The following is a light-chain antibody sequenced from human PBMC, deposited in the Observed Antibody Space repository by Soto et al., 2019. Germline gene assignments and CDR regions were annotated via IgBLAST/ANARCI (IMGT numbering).Light chain of an antibody. V-gene: IGKV1-39*01. Sequence: DIQMTQSPSSLSASVGDRVTITCRASQNIRTYLNWYQQKPGKAPNLLIYAASSLQSGVPSRFSGGGSGTDFPLTISTLQPEDFATYYCQQSFSSTRTFGQGTKVEI. CDR3: QQSFSSTRT. CDR2: AAS. CDR1: QNIRTY. J-gene: IGKJ1*01.